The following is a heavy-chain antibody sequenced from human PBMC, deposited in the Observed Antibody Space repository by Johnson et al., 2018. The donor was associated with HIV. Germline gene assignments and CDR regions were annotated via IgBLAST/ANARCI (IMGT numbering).Heavy chain of an antibody. CDR2: IYSGGST. D-gene: IGHD3-22*01. V-gene: IGHV3-66*01. CDR1: GFTVSSNY. CDR3: AKDVGANKDDEWATNYYYDISIAYPVPDPRAVVGAFDI. J-gene: IGHJ3*02. Sequence: VQLVESGGGLVQPGGSLRLSCAVSGFTVSSNYMSWVRQAPGQGLEWVSVIYSGGSTYYADPVQGRFTISSDNSKNTVSLQMNSLHPEDTAVYYCAKDVGANKDDEWATNYYYDISIAYPVPDPRAVVGAFDIWGQGTMVTVSS.